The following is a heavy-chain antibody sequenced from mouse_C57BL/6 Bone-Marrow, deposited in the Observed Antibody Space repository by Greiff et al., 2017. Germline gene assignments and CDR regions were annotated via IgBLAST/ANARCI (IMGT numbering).Heavy chain of an antibody. CDR3: ARKGYFDY. V-gene: IGHV1-85*01. J-gene: IGHJ2*01. CDR2: IYPRAGST. CDR1: GYTFTSYD. Sequence: VKLVESGPELVKPGASVKLSCKASGYTFTSYDINWVKQRPGQGLEWIGWIYPRAGSTKYNEKFKGKSTLTVDTSSSTAYMELHSLTSEDTAVYFCARKGYFDYWGQGTTLTVSS.